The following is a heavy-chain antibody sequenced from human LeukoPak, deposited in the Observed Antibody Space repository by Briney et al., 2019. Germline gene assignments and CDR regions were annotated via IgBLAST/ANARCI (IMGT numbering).Heavy chain of an antibody. CDR3: ARGLDMIVIVAWYFDL. D-gene: IGHD3-22*01. CDR2: IYYSGST. V-gene: IGHV4-59*01. Sequence: SETLSLTCTVSGGSISSYYWSWIRQPPGKGLEWIGYIYYSGSTNYNPSLKSRVTISVDTSKNQFSLKLSSVTAADTAVYYCARGLDMIVIVAWYFDLWGRGTLVTVSS. CDR1: GGSISSYY. J-gene: IGHJ2*01.